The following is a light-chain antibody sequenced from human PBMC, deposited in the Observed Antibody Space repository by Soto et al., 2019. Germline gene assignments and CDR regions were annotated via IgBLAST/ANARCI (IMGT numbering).Light chain of an antibody. CDR2: KAS. Sequence: DIQMTQSPSTLSASVGDRVTITCRASQSISSWLDWYQQKPGKAPKLLIYKASLLESGVPSRFRGSRSGIAVTLTSSSLQLDDFATYYFQQANSYPWTFGQGTKVDIK. CDR1: QSISSW. J-gene: IGKJ1*01. V-gene: IGKV1-5*03. CDR3: QQANSYPWT.